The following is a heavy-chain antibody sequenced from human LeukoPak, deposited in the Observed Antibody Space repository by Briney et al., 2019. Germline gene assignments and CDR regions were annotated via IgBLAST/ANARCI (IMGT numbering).Heavy chain of an antibody. CDR2: IYYTGST. Sequence: PSETLSLTCTVSGGSISSSSYYWGWIRQPPGKGLEWIGNIYYTGSTYYNPSLKSRVIISVDTSKSQFSLKLSSVTAADTAVFYCARKVGSLINYYFDYWGQGALVTVSS. D-gene: IGHD3-10*01. J-gene: IGHJ4*02. CDR1: GGSISSSSYY. V-gene: IGHV4-39*07. CDR3: ARKVGSLINYYFDY.